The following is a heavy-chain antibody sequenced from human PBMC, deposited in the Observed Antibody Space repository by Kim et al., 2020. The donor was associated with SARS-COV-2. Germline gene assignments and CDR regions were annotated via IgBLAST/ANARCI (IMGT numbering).Heavy chain of an antibody. D-gene: IGHD3-22*01. J-gene: IGHJ6*03. V-gene: IGHV3-30*02. CDR3: AKEAGLDYYDRSGYCMDV. Sequence: KGRLTISRDNSKNTLYLQTNSLRAEDTAVYYCAKEAGLDYYDRSGYCMDVWGKGTTVTVSS.